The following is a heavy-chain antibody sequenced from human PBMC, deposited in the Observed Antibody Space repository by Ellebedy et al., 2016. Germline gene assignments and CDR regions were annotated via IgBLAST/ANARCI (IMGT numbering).Heavy chain of an antibody. CDR2: ISALSGNT. D-gene: IGHD2-15*01. CDR1: GFTFNTYG. J-gene: IGHJ3*02. Sequence: ASVKVSXXASGFTFNTYGFTWVRQAPGQGLEWMGWISALSGNTNYAQKVQGRVTMPTDTPTSTVYMELRSLISDDTAMYSCARVYFSAGPCYPHHTFDIWGQGTMVIVSS. CDR3: ARVYFSAGPCYPHHTFDI. V-gene: IGHV1-18*04.